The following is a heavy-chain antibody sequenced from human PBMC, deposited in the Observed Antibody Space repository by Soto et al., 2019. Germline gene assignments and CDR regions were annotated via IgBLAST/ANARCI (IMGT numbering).Heavy chain of an antibody. J-gene: IGHJ4*02. CDR1: GYTFTSYG. V-gene: IGHV1-18*01. D-gene: IGHD3-16*02. CDR2: ISAYNGNT. CDR3: ARYEVTYVWGSYRTFDY. Sequence: QVQLVQSGAEVKKPGASVKVSCKASGYTFTSYGISWVRQAPGQGLEWMGWISAYNGNTNYAQKLQGRVTMTTDTSTSTAYMELRSLRSDDTAVYYCARYEVTYVWGSYRTFDYWGQGTLVTVSS.